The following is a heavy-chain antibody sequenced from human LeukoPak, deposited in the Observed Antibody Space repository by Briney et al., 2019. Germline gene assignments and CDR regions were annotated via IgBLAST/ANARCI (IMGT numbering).Heavy chain of an antibody. Sequence: SVKVSCKASGFTFTSSTIQWVRQARGQRLEWIGWIVVGSGNTNYAQKFQERVIITRDMSTTTVYMELSSLRAEDTAVYYCAGAPWFGELTLDYWGQGTLVTVSS. CDR1: GFTFTSST. CDR2: IVVGSGNT. V-gene: IGHV1-58*02. D-gene: IGHD3-10*01. CDR3: AGAPWFGELTLDY. J-gene: IGHJ4*02.